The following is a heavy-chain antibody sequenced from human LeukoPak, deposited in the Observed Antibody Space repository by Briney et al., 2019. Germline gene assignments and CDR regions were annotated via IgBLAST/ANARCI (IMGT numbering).Heavy chain of an antibody. CDR3: VHYNWNYSPV. CDR2: INHSGST. V-gene: IGHV4-34*01. Sequence: KASETLSLTCAVYGGSFSGYYWSWIRQPPGKGLEWIGEINHSGSTNYNPSLKSRVTISVDTSKNQFSLQLNSVTPEDTAVYYCVHYNWNYSPVWGKGTTVTVSS. J-gene: IGHJ6*04. CDR1: GGSFSGYY. D-gene: IGHD1-7*01.